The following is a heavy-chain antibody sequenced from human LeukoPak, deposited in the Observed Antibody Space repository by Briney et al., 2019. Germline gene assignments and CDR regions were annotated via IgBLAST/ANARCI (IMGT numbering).Heavy chain of an antibody. CDR3: TTGRDYSKD. CDR1: GFTFSSYR. D-gene: IGHD4-11*01. Sequence: GGSLRLSCAASGFTFSSYRMIWVRQTPGKGLEWVSSISSSSSTINYADSMRGRFTISRDDSKNTLYLQMNSLKTEDTAVYYCTTGRDYSKDWGQGTLVTVSS. V-gene: IGHV3-48*01. CDR2: ISSSSSTI. J-gene: IGHJ4*02.